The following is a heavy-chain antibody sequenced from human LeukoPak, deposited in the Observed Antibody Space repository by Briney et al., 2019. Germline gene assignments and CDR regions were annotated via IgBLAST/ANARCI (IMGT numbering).Heavy chain of an antibody. CDR3: AMSIAVAGAMRDNWFDP. CDR2: VNGDGSST. J-gene: IGHJ5*02. V-gene: IGHV3-74*01. D-gene: IGHD6-19*01. Sequence: GGSLRLSCAASGFTFSSYWMHWVRQAPGKGLVWVSRVNGDGSSTTYADSVKGRFTISRDNVKNTLYLQMNNLRVEDTAVYYCAMSIAVAGAMRDNWFDPWGQGTLVTVSS. CDR1: GFTFSSYW.